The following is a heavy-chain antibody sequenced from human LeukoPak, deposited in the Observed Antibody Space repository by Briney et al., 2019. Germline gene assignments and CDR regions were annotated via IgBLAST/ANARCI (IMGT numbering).Heavy chain of an antibody. V-gene: IGHV4-59*01. J-gene: IGHJ3*02. D-gene: IGHD1-26*01. CDR3: ARRGGSPLGAFDI. CDR1: GGSISSYY. Sequence: SETLSLTCTVSGGSISSYYWSWIRQPPGKGLEWIGYIYYSGSTNYNPSLKSRVTISVDTSKNQFSLKLSSVTAADTAVYYCARRGGSPLGAFDIWGQGTMVTVSS. CDR2: IYYSGST.